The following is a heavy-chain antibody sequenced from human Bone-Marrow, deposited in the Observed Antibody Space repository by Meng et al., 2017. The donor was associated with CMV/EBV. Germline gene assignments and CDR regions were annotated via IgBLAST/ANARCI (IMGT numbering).Heavy chain of an antibody. J-gene: IGHJ6*02. CDR1: GFTFSSYW. CDR3: ARDPRGRGGMDV. Sequence: GESLKISCAASGFTFSSYWMSWVRQAPGKGLEWVSSISSSSSYIYYADSVKGRFTISRDNAKNSLYLQMNSLRAEDTAVYYCARDPRGRGGMDVWGQGTTVTVSS. CDR2: ISSSSSYI. D-gene: IGHD3-16*01. V-gene: IGHV3-21*01.